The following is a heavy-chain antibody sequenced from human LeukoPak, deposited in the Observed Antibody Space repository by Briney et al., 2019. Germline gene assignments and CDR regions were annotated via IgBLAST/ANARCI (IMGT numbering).Heavy chain of an antibody. J-gene: IGHJ4*02. D-gene: IGHD6-19*01. CDR2: ISSSSSYI. Sequence: GGSLRLSCAASGFTFSSYSMNWDRQAPGKGLEWVSSISSSSSYIYYADSVKGRLTISRDNAKNSLYLQMNSLRAEDTAVYYCARSSSGWSFDYWGQGTLVTVSS. V-gene: IGHV3-21*01. CDR3: ARSSSGWSFDY. CDR1: GFTFSSYS.